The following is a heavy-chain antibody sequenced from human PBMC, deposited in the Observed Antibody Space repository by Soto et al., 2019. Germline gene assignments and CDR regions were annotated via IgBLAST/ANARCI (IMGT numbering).Heavy chain of an antibody. Sequence: QVQLVQSGAEVKKPGASVKVSCKVSGYTLTELSMHWVRQAPGKGLEWMGGFDPEDGETIYAQKFQGRVTMTEDTSTDTAYMELSSLRSEDTAVYYCATTKLGKWELRFTYYFDYWGQGTLVTVSS. CDR2: FDPEDGET. CDR3: ATTKLGKWELRFTYYFDY. V-gene: IGHV1-24*01. CDR1: GYTLTELS. D-gene: IGHD1-26*01. J-gene: IGHJ4*02.